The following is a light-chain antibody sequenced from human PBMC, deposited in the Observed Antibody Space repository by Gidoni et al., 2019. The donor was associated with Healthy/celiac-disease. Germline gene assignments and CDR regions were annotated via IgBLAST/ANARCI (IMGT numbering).Light chain of an antibody. CDR2: GAS. V-gene: IGKV3-20*01. J-gene: IGKJ2*03. CDR1: QRVSRSY. CDR3: QQDGSSPRS. Sequence: EIVLTQSPGTLSLSPWERATLSCRASQRVSRSYLAWYQQKHGQAPRLLIYGASSRATGIPDRCSGSGSGTDFTLTISRLEPEDFAVYYCQQDGSSPRSFGQGTKLEIK.